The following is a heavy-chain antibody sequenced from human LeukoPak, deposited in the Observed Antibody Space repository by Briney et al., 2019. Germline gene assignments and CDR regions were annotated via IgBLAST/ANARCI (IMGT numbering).Heavy chain of an antibody. V-gene: IGHV1-18*01. CDR3: ARDAVSTVTAGGIDY. CDR2: ISAYNGNT. CDR1: GYTFTSYG. J-gene: IGHJ4*02. Sequence: EASVKVSCKASGYTFTSYGISWVRQAPGQGLEWMGWISAYNGNTNYAQKLQGRVTMTTDTSTSTAYMELRSLRSDDTAVYYCARDAVSTVTAGGIDYWGQGTLVTVSS. D-gene: IGHD2-21*02.